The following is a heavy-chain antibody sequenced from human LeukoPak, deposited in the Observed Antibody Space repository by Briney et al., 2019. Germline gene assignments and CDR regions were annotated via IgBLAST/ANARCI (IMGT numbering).Heavy chain of an antibody. D-gene: IGHD6-13*01. V-gene: IGHV3-53*01. CDR3: ARGVAAAGTSDAFDI. J-gene: IGHJ3*02. CDR2: IYSGGST. Sequence: GGSLRLSCAASGFTFSSYAMSWVRQAPGKGLEWVSVIYSGGSTYYADSVKGRFTISRDNSKNTLHLQMNSLRAEDTAVYYCARGVAAAGTSDAFDIWGQGTMVTVSS. CDR1: GFTFSSYA.